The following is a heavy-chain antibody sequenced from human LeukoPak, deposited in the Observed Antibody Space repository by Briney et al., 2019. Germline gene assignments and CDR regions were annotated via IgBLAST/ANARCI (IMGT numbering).Heavy chain of an antibody. Sequence: GDSVKVSCTASGYTLTTYDINWVRQATGQGLEWMGWMNPNSGKTGYAQKFQGRVTITRNTSTFTAYMEMSSLRSKDTAVYYCAREGIAAAGPSFDYWGQGTLVTVSS. CDR2: MNPNSGKT. D-gene: IGHD6-13*01. CDR1: GYTLTTYD. J-gene: IGHJ4*02. CDR3: AREGIAAAGPSFDY. V-gene: IGHV1-8*03.